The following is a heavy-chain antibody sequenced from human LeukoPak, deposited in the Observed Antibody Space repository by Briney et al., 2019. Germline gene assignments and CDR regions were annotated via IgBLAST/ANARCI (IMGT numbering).Heavy chain of an antibody. Sequence: SEALSLTCTVSGGSISSYYWSWIRQPPGKGLEWIGYIYYSGSTTYNPSLTSRVTISVDTSKNQFSLRLSSVTAADTAVYYCARHPPGLRYFDPWGQGTLVTVSS. CDR3: ARHPPGLRYFDP. J-gene: IGHJ5*02. D-gene: IGHD3-9*01. V-gene: IGHV4-59*01. CDR1: GGSISSYY. CDR2: IYYSGST.